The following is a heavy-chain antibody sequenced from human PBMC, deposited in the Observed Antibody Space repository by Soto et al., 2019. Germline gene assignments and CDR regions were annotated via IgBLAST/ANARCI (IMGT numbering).Heavy chain of an antibody. CDR1: GFTFSSYW. D-gene: IGHD5-12*01. CDR3: ARESRDGYNSLDY. Sequence: LRLSCAASGFTFSSYWMHWVRQAPGKGLVWVSRINSDGSSTSYADSVKGRFTISRDNAKNTLYLQMNSLRAEDTAVYYCARESRDGYNSLDYWGQGTLVTVSS. J-gene: IGHJ4*02. V-gene: IGHV3-74*01. CDR2: INSDGSST.